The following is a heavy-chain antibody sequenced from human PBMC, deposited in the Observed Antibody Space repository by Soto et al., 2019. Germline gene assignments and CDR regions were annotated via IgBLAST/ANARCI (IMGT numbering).Heavy chain of an antibody. CDR2: INAGNGNT. V-gene: IGHV1-3*01. Sequence: AAVKVSCKASGYTFTSYAMHWVRQAPGQRLEWMGWINAGNGNTKYLQKFQGRVTITRDTSASTAYMELSSLRSEDTAVYYCARVTRQWLASYYYYGMDVWGQGTTVTVSS. CDR3: ARVTRQWLASYYYYGMDV. D-gene: IGHD6-19*01. J-gene: IGHJ6*02. CDR1: GYTFTSYA.